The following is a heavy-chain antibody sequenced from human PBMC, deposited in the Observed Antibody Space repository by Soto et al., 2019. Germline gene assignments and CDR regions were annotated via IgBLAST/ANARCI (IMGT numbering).Heavy chain of an antibody. CDR2: INAYNGNT. J-gene: IGHJ5*02. V-gene: IGHV1-18*01. Sequence: QVQLVQSGAEVKKPGASVKVSCKASGYAFTSYGISSVRQAPGQGLEWMGWINAYNGNTNYAQKLQRRVTMTTDPSTRTAYMELRSLRTDDTAVYYCARVLPPFDPWGQGTLVTVSS. CDR1: GYAFTSYG. CDR3: ARVLPPFDP.